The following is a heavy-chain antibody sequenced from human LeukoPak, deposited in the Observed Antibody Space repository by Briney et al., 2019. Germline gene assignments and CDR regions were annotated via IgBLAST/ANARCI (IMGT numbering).Heavy chain of an antibody. CDR3: AKEQREPPYEFDY. CDR1: GFTFSSYA. V-gene: IGHV3-23*01. J-gene: IGHJ4*02. Sequence: PGRSLRLSCAASGFTFSSYAMSWVRQAPGKGLEWVSAISGSGGSTYYADSVKGRFTISRDNSKNTLYLQMNNLRAEDTAVYYCAKEQREPPYEFDYWGQGTLVTVSP. CDR2: ISGSGGST. D-gene: IGHD1-26*01.